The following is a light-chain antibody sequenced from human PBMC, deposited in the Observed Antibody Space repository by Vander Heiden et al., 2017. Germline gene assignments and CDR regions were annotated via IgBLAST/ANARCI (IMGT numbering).Light chain of an antibody. CDR2: DAS. J-gene: IGKJ4*01. CDR1: QSVSSY. Sequence: EIVLTQSPATLSLSPGERATLSCRASQSVSSYLAWYKQKPGQAPRLLIYDASNRATGIEARFSGSGYGTDFTLTISSLEPEDFAVYYCQQRINWHPTLTFGGGTKVEIK. CDR3: QQRINWHPTLT. V-gene: IGKV3-11*01.